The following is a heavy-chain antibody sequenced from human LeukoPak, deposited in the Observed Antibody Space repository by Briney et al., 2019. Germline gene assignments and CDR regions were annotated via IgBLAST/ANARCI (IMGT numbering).Heavy chain of an antibody. J-gene: IGHJ4*02. V-gene: IGHV3-30*03. D-gene: IGHD2-15*01. Sequence: AGGSLRLSCAASGFTFSSYGMHWVRQAPGKGLEWVAVISYDGSNKYYADSVKGRFTISRDNSKNTLYLQMNSLRAEDTAVYYCARVSAPGGTRLFDYWGQGTLVTVSS. CDR1: GFTFSSYG. CDR2: ISYDGSNK. CDR3: ARVSAPGGTRLFDY.